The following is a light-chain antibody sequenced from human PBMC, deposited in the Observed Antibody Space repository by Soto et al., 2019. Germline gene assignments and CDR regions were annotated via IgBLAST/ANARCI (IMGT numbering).Light chain of an antibody. CDR1: QSVNSN. Sequence: EIVMTQSPVTLSVSPGDRATLSCRASQSVNSNLAWYQQKPGQTPKLLIYVASTRATGIPARFSGNGSGTEFTLTISSLQSEDFAVYYCQQYNVWPLTFGGGTKVEFK. CDR3: QQYNVWPLT. J-gene: IGKJ4*01. V-gene: IGKV3-15*01. CDR2: VAS.